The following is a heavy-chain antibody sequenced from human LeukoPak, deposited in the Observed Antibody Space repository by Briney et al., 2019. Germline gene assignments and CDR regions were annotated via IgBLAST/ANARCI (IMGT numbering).Heavy chain of an antibody. J-gene: IGHJ4*02. CDR1: GFTFSSYG. CDR3: AKGHSSSGYYYDY. CDR2: ISYDGSNK. V-gene: IGHV3-30*18. Sequence: PGGSLRLSCAASGFTFSSYGMHWVRQAPGKGLEWVAVISYDGSNKYYADSVKGRFTISRDNSKNTLYLQMNSLRAEDTAVYYCAKGHSSSGYYYDYWGQGTLVTVSS. D-gene: IGHD3-22*01.